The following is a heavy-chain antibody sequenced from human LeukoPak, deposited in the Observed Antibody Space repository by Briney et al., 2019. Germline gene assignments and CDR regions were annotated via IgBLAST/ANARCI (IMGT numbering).Heavy chain of an antibody. CDR2: ISSSSSTI. Sequence: PGGSLRLSCAASGFTFSSNWMDWLRQAPGKGLEWVSYISSSSSTIYYADSVKGRFTISRDNAKNSLYLQMNSLRAEDTAVYYCARDRGYCSGGSCYRAEWAAVAFDIWGQGTMVTVSS. J-gene: IGHJ3*02. CDR3: ARDRGYCSGGSCYRAEWAAVAFDI. V-gene: IGHV3-48*01. CDR1: GFTFSSNW. D-gene: IGHD2-15*01.